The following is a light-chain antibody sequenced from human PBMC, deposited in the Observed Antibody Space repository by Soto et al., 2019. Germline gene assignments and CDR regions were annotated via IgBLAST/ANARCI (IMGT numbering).Light chain of an antibody. CDR3: SSYKTSSTVVV. CDR1: SSDIGGYNY. J-gene: IGLJ2*01. V-gene: IGLV2-14*01. CDR2: GVS. Sequence: QSALTQPASVSGSPGQSITISCTGTSSDIGGYNYVSWYQQYPGKAPKLMIFGVSDRPSGVSNRFSGSKSGTTASLTISGFQAEDEAYYYCSSYKTSSTVVVFGGGTTVTVL.